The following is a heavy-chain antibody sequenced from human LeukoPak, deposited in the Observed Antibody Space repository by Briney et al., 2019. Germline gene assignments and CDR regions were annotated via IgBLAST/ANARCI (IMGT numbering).Heavy chain of an antibody. Sequence: PSETLSLTCSVSGGSISSSSYYWGWIRQPPGKGLEWIRSIYYSGSTYYNPSLNSRVAISVDTSKTLFSLMLSSVTAADTAVYYCARHRIAPADDAFDIWGRGTMVTVSS. CDR2: IYYSGST. V-gene: IGHV4-39*01. D-gene: IGHD6-13*01. CDR1: GGSISSSSYY. J-gene: IGHJ3*02. CDR3: ARHRIAPADDAFDI.